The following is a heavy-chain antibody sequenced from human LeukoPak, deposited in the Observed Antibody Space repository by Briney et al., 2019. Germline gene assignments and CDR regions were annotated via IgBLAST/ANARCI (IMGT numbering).Heavy chain of an antibody. J-gene: IGHJ3*02. V-gene: IGHV3-30*03. D-gene: IGHD1-26*01. CDR3: ARDVLWELLGNDAFDI. CDR1: GFTFSSYG. CDR2: ISDTGSNK. Sequence: GGSLRLSCAASGFTFSSYGMHWVRQAPGKGLEWLTVISDTGSNKHYADSVKGRFTISRDDSRNTLYLQMNSLRTEDTAVYYCARDVLWELLGNDAFDIWGQGTMVTVSS.